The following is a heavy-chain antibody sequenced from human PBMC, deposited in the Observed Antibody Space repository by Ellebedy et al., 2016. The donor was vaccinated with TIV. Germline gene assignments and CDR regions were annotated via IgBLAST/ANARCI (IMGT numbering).Heavy chain of an antibody. V-gene: IGHV1-2*02. CDR3: ARMYSSGWYGIDC. Sequence: AASVTVSCKASGYTFNGYYMHWARQAPGQGLEWMGWINPDSGGTNYAQKFQGRVTMTRDTSISTAYMELSRLTSDDAAVYYCARMYSSGWYGIDCWGQGTLVTVSS. J-gene: IGHJ4*02. CDR2: INPDSGGT. D-gene: IGHD6-19*01. CDR1: GYTFNGYY.